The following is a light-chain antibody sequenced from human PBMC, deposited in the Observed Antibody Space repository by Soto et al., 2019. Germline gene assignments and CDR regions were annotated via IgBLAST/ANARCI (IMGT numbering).Light chain of an antibody. CDR2: GGS. CDR3: QQYSSSRT. V-gene: IGKV3-20*01. CDR1: QSVSSNH. Sequence: EIVLTQSPGTLSLSPGERATLYFRASQSVSSNHLAWYQQKPGQAPRLLIYGGSSRATGIPVRFSGSGSETDFTLTITRLEPEDFAMYYCQQYSSSRTFGQGTKVDIK. J-gene: IGKJ1*01.